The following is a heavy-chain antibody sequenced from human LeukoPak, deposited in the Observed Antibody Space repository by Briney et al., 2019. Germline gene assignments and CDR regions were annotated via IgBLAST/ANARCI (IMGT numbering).Heavy chain of an antibody. J-gene: IGHJ6*03. CDR1: GFTFSSYG. CDR2: ISGSGGST. V-gene: IGHV3-23*01. CDR3: AREVGYSGYYDSSGYYDYYYYYMDV. D-gene: IGHD3-22*01. Sequence: GGSLRLSCAASGFTFSSYGMSWVRQAPGKGLEWVSAISGSGGSTYYADSVKGRFTISRDNSKNTLYLQMNSLRAEDTAVYYCAREVGYSGYYDSSGYYDYYYYYMDVWGKGTTVTVSS.